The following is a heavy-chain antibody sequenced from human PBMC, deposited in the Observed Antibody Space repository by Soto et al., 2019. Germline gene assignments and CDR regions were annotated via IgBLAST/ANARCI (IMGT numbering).Heavy chain of an antibody. J-gene: IGHJ4*02. CDR3: AKDRYSGSYPTDLDC. CDR1: GFNLGSYG. D-gene: IGHD1-26*01. Sequence: VQLVESGGGVVQPGRSLRLSCATSGFNLGSYGIHWVRQAPGKGLEWVAVISFDGGNENYADSVKGRFTISRDPSQNTVNLQMNGLRSDDTARYYCAKDRYSGSYPTDLDCWGQGTLVTVSS. V-gene: IGHV3-30*18. CDR2: ISFDGGNE.